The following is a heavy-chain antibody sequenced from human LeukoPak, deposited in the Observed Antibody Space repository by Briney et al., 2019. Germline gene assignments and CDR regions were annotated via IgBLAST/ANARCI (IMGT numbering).Heavy chain of an antibody. D-gene: IGHD3-22*01. CDR1: AFTFSSYS. Sequence: PGGSLRLSCAASAFTFSSYSMNWVRQAPGKGLEWVSAISGSGGSTYYADSVKGRFTISRDNSKNTLYLQMNSLRAEDTAVYYCAKDYSAYYYDSSGPNGGYFDYWGQGTLVTVSS. CDR2: ISGSGGST. V-gene: IGHV3-23*01. CDR3: AKDYSAYYYDSSGPNGGYFDY. J-gene: IGHJ4*02.